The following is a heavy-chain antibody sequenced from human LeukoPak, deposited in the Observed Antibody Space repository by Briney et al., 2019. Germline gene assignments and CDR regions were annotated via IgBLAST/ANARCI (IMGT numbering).Heavy chain of an antibody. CDR3: GKTTAGYSSGQKPAWPVDY. CDR2: IFGSGGSP. Sequence: GSLRLSCEASGFTFGSFAMYWVRQAPGKGLEWIAGIFGSGGSPHYADSVKGRFTTSRDNSKNTVYLQINSLRAEDTAVYYCGKTTAGYSSGQKPAWPVDYWGQGTLVTVSS. CDR1: GFTFGSFA. J-gene: IGHJ4*02. V-gene: IGHV3-23*01. D-gene: IGHD5-18*01.